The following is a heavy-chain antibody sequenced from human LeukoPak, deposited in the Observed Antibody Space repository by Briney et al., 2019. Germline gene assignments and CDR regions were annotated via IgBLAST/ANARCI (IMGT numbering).Heavy chain of an antibody. CDR2: IRWNSGSI. CDR1: GFRFDDYA. CDR3: AKDSRSYVVAAFDI. Sequence: GRSLRLSCAASGFRFDDYAMHWVRQAPGKGLEWVSGIRWNSGSIVYADSVKGRFTISRDNTKNSLYLHMDSLRAEDTALYYCAKDSRSYVVAAFDIWGQGTAVTVSS. V-gene: IGHV3-9*01. D-gene: IGHD3-22*01. J-gene: IGHJ3*02.